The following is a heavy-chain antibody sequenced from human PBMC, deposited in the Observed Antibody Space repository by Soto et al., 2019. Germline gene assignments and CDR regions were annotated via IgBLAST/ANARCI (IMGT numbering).Heavy chain of an antibody. Sequence: QVQLVQSGVEVKKPGASVKVSCKASGYTFTSYDINWVRQATGQGLEWMGWMNPNSGNTGYAQKFQGRVXXTRNTSISTAYMELSSLRSEDTAVYYCASERAAAGSNRFAPWGQGTLVIVSS. CDR1: GYTFTSYD. CDR3: ASERAAAGSNRFAP. V-gene: IGHV1-8*01. D-gene: IGHD6-13*01. J-gene: IGHJ5*02. CDR2: MNPNSGNT.